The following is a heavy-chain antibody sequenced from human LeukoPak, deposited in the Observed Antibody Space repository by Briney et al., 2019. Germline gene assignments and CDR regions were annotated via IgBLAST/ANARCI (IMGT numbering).Heavy chain of an antibody. CDR2: FDPEDGET. CDR1: GYTLTELS. J-gene: IGHJ4*02. D-gene: IGHD3-9*01. Sequence: GASVKVSCKVSGYTLTELSMHWVRQAPGKGLEWMGGFDPEDGETIYAQKFQGRVTMTEDTSTDTAYMELSSLRSEDTAVYYCARGGGYYDILTGYLDYWGQGTLVTVSS. V-gene: IGHV1-24*01. CDR3: ARGGGYYDILTGYLDY.